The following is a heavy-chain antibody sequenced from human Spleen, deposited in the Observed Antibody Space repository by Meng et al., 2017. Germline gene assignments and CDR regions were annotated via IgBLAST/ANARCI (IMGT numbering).Heavy chain of an antibody. V-gene: IGHV4-4*02. Sequence: QVQLQESGPGLVKPSGTLSLTCAVSGGSISSSNWWSWVRQPPGKGLEWIGEISHSGTTNYNPSLKSRVTISVDTSKNQFSLKLSSVTAADTAVYYCALVTDWYFDLWGRGTLVTVSS. D-gene: IGHD2-21*02. CDR3: ALVTDWYFDL. J-gene: IGHJ2*01. CDR2: ISHSGTT. CDR1: GGSISSSNW.